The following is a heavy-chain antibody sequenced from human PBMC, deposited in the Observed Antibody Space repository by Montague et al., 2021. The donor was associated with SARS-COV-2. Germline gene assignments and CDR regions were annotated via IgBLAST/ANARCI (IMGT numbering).Heavy chain of an antibody. CDR3: AREGDIVVVTDAFGI. Sequence: SLRLSCAASGFTFSSYAMHWVRQAPGKGLEWVAVISYDGSNKYYADSVKGRFTISRDNSKNTLYLQMNSLRAEDTAVYYCAREGDIVVVTDAFGIWGQGTMVTVSS. J-gene: IGHJ3*02. V-gene: IGHV3-30-3*01. D-gene: IGHD2-21*02. CDR2: ISYDGSNK. CDR1: GFTFSSYA.